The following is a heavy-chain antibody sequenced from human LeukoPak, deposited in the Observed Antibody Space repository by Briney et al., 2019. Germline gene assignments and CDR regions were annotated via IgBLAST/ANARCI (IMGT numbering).Heavy chain of an antibody. D-gene: IGHD3-9*01. CDR3: ARSIGLTGGGVDV. V-gene: IGHV3-48*04. CDR2: ITDSGNTI. Sequence: GGSLRLSCAASGFTFSSYSMNWVRQAPGKGLEWVSYITDSGNTIHYADSVKGRFTISRDNAKNSLYLQMNSLRAEDTAVYYCARSIGLTGGGVDVWGQGTTVTVSS. CDR1: GFTFSSYS. J-gene: IGHJ6*02.